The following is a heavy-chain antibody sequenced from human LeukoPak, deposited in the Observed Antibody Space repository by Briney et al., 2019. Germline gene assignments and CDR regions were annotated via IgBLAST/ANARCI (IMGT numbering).Heavy chain of an antibody. V-gene: IGHV3-20*04. Sequence: GGSLRLSCAASGFTFDDHGMSWVRQAPGKGLEWVSGIKWDGGRTGYADSVKGRFTISRDNAKNSLYLQMNSLRAEDTAVYYCAREVGATTPYYFDYWGQGTLVTVSS. CDR3: AREVGATTPYYFDY. CDR1: GFTFDDHG. J-gene: IGHJ4*02. CDR2: IKWDGGRT. D-gene: IGHD1-26*01.